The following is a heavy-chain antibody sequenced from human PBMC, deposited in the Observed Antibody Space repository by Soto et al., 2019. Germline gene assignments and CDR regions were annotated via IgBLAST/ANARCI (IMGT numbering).Heavy chain of an antibody. CDR3: ARLTSPPTPFDAFDI. J-gene: IGHJ3*02. CDR2: ISYDGSNK. V-gene: IGHV3-30-3*01. Sequence: QVQLVESGGGVVQPGRSLRLSCAASGFTFSSYAMHWVRQAPGKGLEWVAVISYDGSNKYYADSVKGRFTISRDNSKNTLYLQMNRLRAEDTAVYYCARLTSPPTPFDAFDIWGQGTMVTVSS. CDR1: GFTFSSYA. D-gene: IGHD2-15*01.